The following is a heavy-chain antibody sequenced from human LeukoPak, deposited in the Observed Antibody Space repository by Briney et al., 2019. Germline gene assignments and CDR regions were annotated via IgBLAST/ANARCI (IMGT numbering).Heavy chain of an antibody. D-gene: IGHD3-22*01. CDR1: GDSISTSIYF. CDR2: IFYGGSI. Sequence: PSEALSLTCTVSGDSISTSIYFWGWIRQPPGKGLEWIGSIFYGGSIYYNPSLKSRVTMSVDTSKNHFSLKLTSVTATDTALYYCARHRSPSRYSNASGGFYYTDYRGQGTLVTVSS. J-gene: IGHJ4*02. CDR3: ARHRSPSRYSNASGGFYYTDY. V-gene: IGHV4-39*01.